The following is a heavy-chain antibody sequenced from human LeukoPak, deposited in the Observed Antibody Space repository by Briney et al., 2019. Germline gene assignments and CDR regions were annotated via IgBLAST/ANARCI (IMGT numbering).Heavy chain of an antibody. CDR2: TYTGGNS. CDR1: GFTFSSIH. Sequence: PGGSLRLSCAASGFTFSSIHMVWVRQAPGKGLEWVSVTYTGGNSYYADAVKGRFIISRDISKNTLYLQMNSLRAEDSALYYCTRRSIGSSWSGDDYWGQGTLVTVSS. CDR3: TRRSIGSSWSGDDY. D-gene: IGHD6-13*01. J-gene: IGHJ4*02. V-gene: IGHV3-53*01.